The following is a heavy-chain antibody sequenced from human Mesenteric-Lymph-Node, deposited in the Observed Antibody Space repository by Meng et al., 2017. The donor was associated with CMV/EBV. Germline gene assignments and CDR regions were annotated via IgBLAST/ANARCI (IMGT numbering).Heavy chain of an antibody. Sequence: GESLKISCAASGFTFSTYAMHWVRQAPGKGLEWVALISYDGNIKHYADSVKGRFTISRDSSKNTLYLQMNSLRAEDTAVYYCAKDDLDFWSGYYTAHFDYWGQGTMVTVSS. CDR1: GFTFSTYA. CDR3: AKDDLDFWSGYYTAHFDY. V-gene: IGHV3-30-3*01. D-gene: IGHD3-3*01. J-gene: IGHJ4*02. CDR2: ISYDGNIK.